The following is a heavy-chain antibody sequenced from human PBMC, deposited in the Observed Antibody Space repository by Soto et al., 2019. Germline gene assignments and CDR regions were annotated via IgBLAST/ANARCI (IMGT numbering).Heavy chain of an antibody. CDR2: IITIFGTA. Sequence: QVQLVQSGAEVKKPGSSVNVSCQASGGTFISYAISWVRQAPGQGLEWMGGIITIFGTANYAQKFQGRVTSTADESTSTAYMELSSLRSEDTGVYYCAGGAMCGGDRYPHDYWGQGTLVTVSS. CDR1: GGTFISYA. V-gene: IGHV1-69*12. J-gene: IGHJ4*02. D-gene: IGHD2-21*02. CDR3: AGGAMCGGDRYPHDY.